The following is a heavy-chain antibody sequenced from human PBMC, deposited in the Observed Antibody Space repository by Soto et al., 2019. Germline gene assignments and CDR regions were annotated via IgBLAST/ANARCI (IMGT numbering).Heavy chain of an antibody. J-gene: IGHJ4*02. D-gene: IGHD3-10*01. Sequence: TSETLSLTCTVSGGSISSYYWSWIRQPPGKGLEWIGYIYCSGSTNYNPSLKSRVTISVDTSKNQFSLKLSSVTAADTAVYYCARHGSSGSYYNLISTSPQGFDYWGQGTLVTVSS. V-gene: IGHV4-59*08. CDR1: GGSISSYY. CDR2: IYCSGST. CDR3: ARHGSSGSYYNLISTSPQGFDY.